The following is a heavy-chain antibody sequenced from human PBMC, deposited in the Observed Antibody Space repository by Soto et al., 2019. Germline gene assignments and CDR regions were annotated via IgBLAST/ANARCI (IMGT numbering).Heavy chain of an antibody. V-gene: IGHV4-34*01. J-gene: IGHJ6*01. D-gene: IGHD3-16*01. CDR2: INHSGST. Sequence: SETLSLTCAVYGGYFSGYYWLWIRQPPGKGLEWIGEINHSGSTNYNPSRKSRVTVSVDTCKNQVSLKRSTVTAADTAVYYCARFWGLPYGMEVWGQGATVTVSS. CDR1: GGYFSGYY. CDR3: ARFWGLPYGMEV.